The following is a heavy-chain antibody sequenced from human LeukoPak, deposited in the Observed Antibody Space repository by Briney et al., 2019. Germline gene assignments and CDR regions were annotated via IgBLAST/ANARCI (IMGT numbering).Heavy chain of an antibody. CDR1: DGSFSGYY. Sequence: SETLSLTCAVYDGSFSGYYWRWIRQPPGKGLEWIGEINHSGSTNYNPSLKSRVTISVDTSKNQFSLKLSSVTAADTAVYYCARSYSSGWYRVPAEYFQHWGQGTLVTVSS. CDR3: ARSYSSGWYRVPAEYFQH. D-gene: IGHD6-19*01. V-gene: IGHV4-34*01. CDR2: INHSGST. J-gene: IGHJ1*01.